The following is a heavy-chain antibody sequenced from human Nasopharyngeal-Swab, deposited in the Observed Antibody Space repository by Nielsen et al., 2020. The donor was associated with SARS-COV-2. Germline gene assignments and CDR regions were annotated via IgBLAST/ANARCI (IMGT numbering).Heavy chain of an antibody. D-gene: IGHD3-9*01. CDR2: ISAYNGNT. CDR1: GYTFTSYG. J-gene: IGHJ4*02. V-gene: IGHV1-18*01. CDR3: ARGPPLLLYFDAPTEDYFDY. Sequence: ASVKVSCKASGYTFTSYGISWVRQAPGQGLEWMGWISAYNGNTNYAQKLQGRVTMTTDTSTSTAYMELRSLRSDDTAVYYCARGPPLLLYFDAPTEDYFDYWAQGPLVTVSS.